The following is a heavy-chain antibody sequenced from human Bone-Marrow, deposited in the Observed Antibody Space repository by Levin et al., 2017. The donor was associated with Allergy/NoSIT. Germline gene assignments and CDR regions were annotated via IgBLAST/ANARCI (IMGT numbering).Heavy chain of an antibody. V-gene: IGHV3-64D*06. CDR2: ISSDGSIT. CDR3: VKDHHTFDFRPFDS. J-gene: IGHJ4*02. D-gene: IGHD3-3*01. CDR1: GFTFSRHA. Sequence: AGGSLRLSCSASGFTFSRHAMHWVRQAPGKGLEYVSGISSDGSITHYADSVRGRFTISRDSPANTVSLQMSSLRPEDTAVYYCVKDHHTFDFRPFDSWGQGTLVTVSS.